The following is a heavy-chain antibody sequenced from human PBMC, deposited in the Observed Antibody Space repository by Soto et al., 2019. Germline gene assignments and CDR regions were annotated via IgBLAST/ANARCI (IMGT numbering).Heavy chain of an antibody. CDR2: IIPIFGTA. D-gene: IGHD3-3*01. J-gene: IGHJ6*02. Sequence: QVQLVQSGAEVKKPGSSVKVSCKASGGTFSSYAISWVRQAPGQGLEWMGGIIPIFGTANYAQKFQGRVTITADESTSTAYMELSSLRSEDTAVYYCARDWAVLRFLEWSFTQLPDTEYYYYGMDVWGQGTTVTVSS. V-gene: IGHV1-69*01. CDR3: ARDWAVLRFLEWSFTQLPDTEYYYYGMDV. CDR1: GGTFSSYA.